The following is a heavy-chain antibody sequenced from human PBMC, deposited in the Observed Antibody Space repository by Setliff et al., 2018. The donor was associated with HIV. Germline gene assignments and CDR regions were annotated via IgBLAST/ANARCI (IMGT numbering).Heavy chain of an antibody. D-gene: IGHD3-22*01. J-gene: IGHJ4*02. CDR3: ARDPDYYDSSGYFNY. CDR1: GFTFSDYY. CDR2: ISSSGSTI. V-gene: IGHV3-11*04. Sequence: GGSLRLSCAASGFTFSDYYMSWIRQAPGKGLEWVSYISSSGSTIYYADSVKGRFTISRDNAKNSLYLQMNSLRAEDTAVYYCARDPDYYDSSGYFNYWGQGTLVTVSS.